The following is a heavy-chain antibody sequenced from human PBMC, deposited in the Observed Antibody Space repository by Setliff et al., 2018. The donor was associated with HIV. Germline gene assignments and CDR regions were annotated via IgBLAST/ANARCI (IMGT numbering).Heavy chain of an antibody. D-gene: IGHD6-13*01. CDR3: ARESPSSSWFYFDF. V-gene: IGHV4-61*03. CDR1: GDSVSSRSYY. J-gene: IGHJ4*02. CDR2: IYYSGST. Sequence: PSETLSLTCTVSGDSVSSRSYYWSWIRQPPGKGLEWIGYIYYSGSTNYNPSLKSRVTISVDTSKNHFSLKLRYVTAADTAVYYCARESPSSSWFYFDFWGQGTLVTVSS.